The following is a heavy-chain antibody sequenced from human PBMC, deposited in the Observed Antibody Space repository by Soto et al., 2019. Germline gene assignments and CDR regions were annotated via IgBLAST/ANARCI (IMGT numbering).Heavy chain of an antibody. CDR1: GVSISSYY. V-gene: IGHV4-4*07. CDR2: IYTSGST. CDR3: ARDEMKMGSDFWSGSQYYYYGMDV. Sequence: QVQLQESGPGLVKPSETLSLTCTVSGVSISSYYWSWIRQPAGKGLEGIGRIYTSGSTNYNPSLMSRVTMSVDTSKDQFSLKLSSVTAADTAVYYCARDEMKMGSDFWSGSQYYYYGMDVWGQGPTVTVSS. D-gene: IGHD3-3*01. J-gene: IGHJ6*02.